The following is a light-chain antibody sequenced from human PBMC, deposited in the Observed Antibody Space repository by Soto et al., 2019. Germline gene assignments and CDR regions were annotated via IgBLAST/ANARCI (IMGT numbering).Light chain of an antibody. CDR2: AAS. Sequence: DIQMTQSPSSLSASVGDRVTITCRAGQDISNYLNWYQQKPGKAPRCLIYAASSLQSGVPSRFSGSGSGTHFTLTISSLQPEDFATYYCQQSYSTPRTFGQGTKVDIK. CDR3: QQSYSTPRT. V-gene: IGKV1-39*01. CDR1: QDISNY. J-gene: IGKJ1*01.